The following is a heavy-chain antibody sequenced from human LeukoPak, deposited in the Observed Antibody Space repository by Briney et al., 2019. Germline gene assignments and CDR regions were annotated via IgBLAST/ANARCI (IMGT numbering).Heavy chain of an antibody. V-gene: IGHV4-39*01. CDR2: IYYSGST. CDR3: ARQNLDYVWGSYRLNWFDP. Sequence: SDTLPLTCTVSGGSISSSSYYWGCIRQPPGKGLEWIGSIYYSGSTYYNPSLKSRFTISVDTSKNQFSLKLSSVTAADTAVYYCARQNLDYVWGSYRLNWFDPWGQGTLVTVSS. D-gene: IGHD3-16*02. CDR1: GGSISSSSYY. J-gene: IGHJ5*02.